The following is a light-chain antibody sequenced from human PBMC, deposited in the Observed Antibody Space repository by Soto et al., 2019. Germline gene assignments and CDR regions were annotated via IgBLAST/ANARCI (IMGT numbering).Light chain of an antibody. V-gene: IGLV2-14*03. CDR2: DVS. J-gene: IGLJ1*01. Sequence: QSALTQPASVSGSPGQSITISCTETSSDVGGSNYVSWYQQHPNKAPKVMIYDVSNRPSGVSNRFSGSKSGNTASLTISGLQAEDEADYYCSSFTSSSTYVFGTGTKPPS. CDR3: SSFTSSSTYV. CDR1: SSDVGGSNY.